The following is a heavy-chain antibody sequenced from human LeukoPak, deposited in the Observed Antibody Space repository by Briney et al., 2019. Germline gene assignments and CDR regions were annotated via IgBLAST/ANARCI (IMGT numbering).Heavy chain of an antibody. D-gene: IGHD3-10*01. V-gene: IGHV3-21*01. CDR1: GFTFSSYS. CDR2: ISSSSSYT. CDR3: ARDLAPLRRLVRDGDY. Sequence: GGSLRLSCAASGFTFSSYSMNWVRQAPGNGLEWDSSISSSSSYTYYADSGNGRCTISRDNAKNSLYLQMHSLRAADTAAYYCARDLAPLRRLVRDGDYWGQGPLVTVSS. J-gene: IGHJ4*02.